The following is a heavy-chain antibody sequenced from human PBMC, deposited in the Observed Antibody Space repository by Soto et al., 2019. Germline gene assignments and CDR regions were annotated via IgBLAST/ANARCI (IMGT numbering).Heavy chain of an antibody. V-gene: IGHV1-69*13. D-gene: IGHD3-22*01. Sequence: ASVKVSCKASGGTFSRYALSWVRQAPGQGPEWMGGIVPIFGAANYAQKFQGRVTITADESTSTAYMELRSLRSEDTAVYYCARGVYSETGGYYLFFWGQGTPVTVYS. CDR2: IVPIFGAA. CDR3: ARGVYSETGGYYLFF. J-gene: IGHJ4*02. CDR1: GGTFSRYA.